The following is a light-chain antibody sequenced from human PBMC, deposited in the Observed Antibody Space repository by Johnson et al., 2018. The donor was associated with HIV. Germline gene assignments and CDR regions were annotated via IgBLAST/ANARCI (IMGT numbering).Light chain of an antibody. CDR2: DNN. V-gene: IGLV1-51*01. CDR1: SSNIGNNY. CDR3: GTWDTSLSAGYV. Sequence: QSVLTQPPSVSAAPGQKVTSSCSGSSSNIGNNYVSWYQQLPGTAPKLLIYDNNKRPSGIPDRFSASKSGTSATLGITGLQTGDEADYYCGTWDTSLSAGYVFGTGTKVTVL. J-gene: IGLJ1*01.